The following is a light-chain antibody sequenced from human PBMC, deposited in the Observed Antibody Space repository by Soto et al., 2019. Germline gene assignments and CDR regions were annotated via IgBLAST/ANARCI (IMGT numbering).Light chain of an antibody. CDR1: SSNIGNNY. CDR2: DNN. J-gene: IGLJ2*01. CDR3: GTWDSSLSAGYVV. V-gene: IGLV1-51*01. Sequence: QSVLTQPPPVSAAPGQKVTISCSGSSSNIGNNYVSWYQQLPGTAPKLLIYDNNKRPSGIPDRFSGSKSGTSATLGITGLQTGDEADYYCGTWDSSLSAGYVVFGGGTKLTVL.